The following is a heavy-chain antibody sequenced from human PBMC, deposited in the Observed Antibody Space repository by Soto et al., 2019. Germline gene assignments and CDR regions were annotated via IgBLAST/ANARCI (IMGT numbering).Heavy chain of an antibody. D-gene: IGHD3-22*01. CDR2: ISSSSSTI. Sequence: GGSLRLSCAASGFTFSSYSMNWVRQAPGKGLEWVSYISSSSSTIYYADSVKGRFTISRDNAKNSLYLQMNSPRDEDTAVYYCARSESEYYDDSSGYGYWGQGALVTVSS. CDR3: ARSESEYYDDSSGYGY. CDR1: GFTFSSYS. J-gene: IGHJ4*02. V-gene: IGHV3-48*02.